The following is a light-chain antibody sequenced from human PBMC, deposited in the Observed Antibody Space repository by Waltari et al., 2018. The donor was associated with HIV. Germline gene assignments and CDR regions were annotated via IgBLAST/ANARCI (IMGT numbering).Light chain of an antibody. V-gene: IGKV3-11*01. CDR3: QQRSNWPS. CDR2: DAS. Sequence: EIVLTQSPGTLSLSPGERATLTCRASHSVTNFLAWYQQKPGQAHRLLIYDASTRAAGIPARFSGSGSGTDFTLTISILEPEDFAVYYCQQRSNWPSFGQGTRLDI. J-gene: IGKJ2*03. CDR1: HSVTNF.